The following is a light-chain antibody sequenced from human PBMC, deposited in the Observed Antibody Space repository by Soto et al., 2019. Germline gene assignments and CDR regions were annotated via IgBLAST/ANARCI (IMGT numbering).Light chain of an antibody. Sequence: ETVLTQSPGTLSLSPVERATLSCRASQSVSSSYLAWYQQKPGQAPRLLIYDASSRATGIPDRFSGSGSGTDFTLTISRLEPEDFAVYYCQQYGSSPRTFGQGTKVDIK. V-gene: IGKV3-20*01. CDR2: DAS. CDR3: QQYGSSPRT. J-gene: IGKJ1*01. CDR1: QSVSSSY.